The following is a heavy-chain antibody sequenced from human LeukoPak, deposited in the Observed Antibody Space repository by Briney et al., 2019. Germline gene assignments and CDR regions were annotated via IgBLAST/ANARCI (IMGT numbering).Heavy chain of an antibody. J-gene: IGHJ4*02. V-gene: IGHV4-59*08. CDR1: GGSISSYY. CDR2: IYYSGST. Sequence: SETLSLTCTVSGGSISSYYWSWIRQPPGKGLEWIGYIYYSGSTNYNPSLKSRVTISVDTSKNQFSLKLSSVTAADTAVYYCARGNYYDSSGFEYWGQGTLVTVSS. CDR3: ARGNYYDSSGFEY. D-gene: IGHD3-22*01.